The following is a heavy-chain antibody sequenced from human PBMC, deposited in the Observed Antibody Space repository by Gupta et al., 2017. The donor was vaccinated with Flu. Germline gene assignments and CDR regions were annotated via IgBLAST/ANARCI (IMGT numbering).Heavy chain of an antibody. CDR3: ARDVVATTSLDY. J-gene: IGHJ4*02. D-gene: IGHD5-24*01. V-gene: IGHV3-74*01. CDR2: IKSDGSST. Sequence: EVQLVESGGGLVQPGGSLRLSCATSGFTFSRSYMPCVRQAPGKGLVWVSRIKSDGSSTSYADSVKGRFTISRDNAKDTLYLQMSSLRAEDTAVYYCARDVVATTSLDYWGQGTLVTVSS. CDR1: GFTFSRSY.